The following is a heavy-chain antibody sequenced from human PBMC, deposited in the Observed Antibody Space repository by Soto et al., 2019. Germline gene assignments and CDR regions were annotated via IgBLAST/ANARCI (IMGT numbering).Heavy chain of an antibody. CDR3: AGAAGSWGGYSDR. CDR1: GYAFTSYH. CDR2: SNPRGGST. D-gene: IGHD6-13*01. J-gene: IGHJ4*02. Sequence: ATVSVSCKATGYAFTSYHMHGVGKGTVKGLEWMGISNPRGGSTSYAQKFQGRVTMTRDTSTSTVYLGRSRLRSEDSALDYCAGAAGSWGGYSDRWGGGTLGTVAS. V-gene: IGHV1-46*03.